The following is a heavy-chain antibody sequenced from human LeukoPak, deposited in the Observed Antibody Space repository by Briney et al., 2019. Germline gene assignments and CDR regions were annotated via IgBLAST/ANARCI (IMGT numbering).Heavy chain of an antibody. J-gene: IGHJ6*02. D-gene: IGHD2-2*01. CDR1: GFTVSSNY. CDR2: IYSGGST. CDR3: ARAGGYCSSTSCHYYYYYGMDV. V-gene: IGHV3-66*01. Sequence: PGGSLRLSCAASGFTVSSNYMSWVRQAPGKGLEWVSVIYSGGSTYYADSVKGRFTISRDNSKNTLYLQMNSLRAEDTAVYYCARAGGYCSSTSCHYYYYYGMDVWGQGTTVTVSS.